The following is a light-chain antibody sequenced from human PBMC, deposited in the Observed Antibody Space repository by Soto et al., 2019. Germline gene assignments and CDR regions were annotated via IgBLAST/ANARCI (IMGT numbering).Light chain of an antibody. CDR3: QQYGSSFT. V-gene: IGKV3-20*01. CDR1: QSVSSSY. J-gene: IGKJ3*01. CDR2: GAS. Sequence: EIVMTQSPTILSVSPGERATLSCRASQSVSSSYLAWYQQKPGQAPRLLIYGASSRATGIPDRFSGSGSGTDFTLTISRLEPEDFAVYYCQQYGSSFTFGPGTKVDIK.